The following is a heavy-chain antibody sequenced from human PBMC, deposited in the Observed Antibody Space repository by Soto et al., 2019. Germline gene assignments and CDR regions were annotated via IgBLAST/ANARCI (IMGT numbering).Heavy chain of an antibody. J-gene: IGHJ4*02. CDR2: ISYDGSNK. CDR3: AKLLAY. CDR1: GFTFSSYG. Sequence: GGSLRLSCAASGFTFSSYGMHWVRQAPGKGLEWVAVISYDGSNKYYADSVKGRFTISRDNSKNTLYLQMNSLRAEDTAVYYCAKLLAYWGQGTLVTVSS. V-gene: IGHV3-30*18.